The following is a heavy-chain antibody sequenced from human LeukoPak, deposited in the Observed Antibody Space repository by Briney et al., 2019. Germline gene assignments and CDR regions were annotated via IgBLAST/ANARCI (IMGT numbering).Heavy chain of an antibody. CDR1: GGSISSYY. CDR3: ARQSSLFDP. D-gene: IGHD6-13*01. J-gene: IGHJ5*02. CDR2: IYYSGST. V-gene: IGHV4-59*08. Sequence: SETLSLTCTVSGGSISSYYWSWIRQPPGKGLEWIGYIYYSGSTNYNPSLKSRVTISVDTSKNQFSLKLSSVTAADTAVYYCARQSSLFDPWGRGTLVTVSS.